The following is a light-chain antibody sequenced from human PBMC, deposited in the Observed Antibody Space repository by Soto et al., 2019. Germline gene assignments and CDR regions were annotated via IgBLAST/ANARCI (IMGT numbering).Light chain of an antibody. V-gene: IGKV3-11*01. Sequence: EIVLIQSPATLSLSPGERATLSCRASQSVSSYLAWYQQKPGQAPRLLIYDASNRATGIPARFSGSGSGTDFTLTISSLEPEDFEVYYCQQRSNWPPITFGQGTRLEIK. CDR3: QQRSNWPPIT. CDR2: DAS. J-gene: IGKJ5*01. CDR1: QSVSSY.